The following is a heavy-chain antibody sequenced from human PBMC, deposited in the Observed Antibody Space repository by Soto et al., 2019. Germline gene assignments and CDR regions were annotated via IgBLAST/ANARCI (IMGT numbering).Heavy chain of an antibody. J-gene: IGHJ4*02. CDR3: VRDSSDDFWSGYNGFDY. Sequence: PGGSLRLSCAASGFTFSSYSMNWVRQAPGKGLEWVSYISSSSSTIYYADSVKGRFTISRDNAKNSLYLQMNSLRAEDTAVYYCVRDSSDDFWSGYNGFDYWGQGTLVTVSS. V-gene: IGHV3-48*01. CDR2: ISSSSSTI. D-gene: IGHD3-3*01. CDR1: GFTFSSYS.